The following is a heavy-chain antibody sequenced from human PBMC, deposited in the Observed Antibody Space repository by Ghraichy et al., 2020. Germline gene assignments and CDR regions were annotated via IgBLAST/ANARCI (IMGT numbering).Heavy chain of an antibody. CDR2: ISDSGEST. D-gene: IGHD6-19*01. Sequence: GGSLRLSCVASGFTFSSYGMSWVRQAPGKGLEWVSAISDSGESTFYADSVRGRFTISRDNSRNTLYLQMSSPRAEDTAVYYCAKIRSSGWFGDFDYWGQGTLVTVSS. CDR3: AKIRSSGWFGDFDY. J-gene: IGHJ4*02. CDR1: GFTFSSYG. V-gene: IGHV3-23*01.